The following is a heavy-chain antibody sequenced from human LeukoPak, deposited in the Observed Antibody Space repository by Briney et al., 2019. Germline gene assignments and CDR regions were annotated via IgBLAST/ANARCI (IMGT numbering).Heavy chain of an antibody. CDR3: ARDWGYYYYYGMDV. V-gene: IGHV3-21*01. CDR1: GFTFSSYW. J-gene: IGHJ6*02. Sequence: GGSLRLSCAASGFTFSSYWMSWVRQAPGKGLEWVSSISSSSSYIYYADSVKGRFTISRDNAKNSLYLQMNSLRAEDTAVYYCARDWGYYYYYGMDVWGQGTMVSVSS. D-gene: IGHD3-16*01. CDR2: ISSSSSYI.